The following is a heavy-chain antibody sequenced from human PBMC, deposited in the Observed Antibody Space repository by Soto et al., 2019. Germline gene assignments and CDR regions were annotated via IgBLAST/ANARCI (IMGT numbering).Heavy chain of an antibody. CDR2: ISAYNGNT. CDR3: ARHLVATPHRIGTTWDY. Sequence: SVSGKASSYTFTSYGISWVRQAPGQGLEWMGWISAYNGNTNYAQKLQGRVTMTTDTSTSTAYMELRSLRSDGTAAYYCARHLVATPHRIGTTWDYWGQGTLISVSS. CDR1: SYTFTSYG. D-gene: IGHD5-12*01. V-gene: IGHV1-18*04. J-gene: IGHJ4*02.